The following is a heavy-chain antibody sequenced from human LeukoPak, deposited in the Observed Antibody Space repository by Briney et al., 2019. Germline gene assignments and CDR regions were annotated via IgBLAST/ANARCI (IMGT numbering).Heavy chain of an antibody. Sequence: SQTLSLTCTVSGGSISSGSYYWSWIRQPAGKGLEWIGRIYTSGISRITNYNPSLKSRVTISLSTSKNQFSLKLSSVTAADTAVYYCARGKGPFDPWGQGTLVTVSS. CDR3: ARGKGPFDP. CDR2: IYTSGISRIT. J-gene: IGHJ5*02. V-gene: IGHV4-61*02. CDR1: GGSISSGSYY.